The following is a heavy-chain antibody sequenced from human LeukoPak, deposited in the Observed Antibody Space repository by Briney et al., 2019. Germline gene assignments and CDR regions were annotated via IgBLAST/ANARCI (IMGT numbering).Heavy chain of an antibody. D-gene: IGHD3-22*01. CDR3: ASGPYYYDSSGYYLFDY. Sequence: GGSLRLSCAASGFTFDDYGMSWVRQAPGKGLEWVSGINWNGGSTGYADSVKGRFTISRDNAKNSLYLQMNSLRAEDTALYYCASGPYYYDSSGYYLFDYWGQGTLATVSS. J-gene: IGHJ4*02. CDR1: GFTFDDYG. CDR2: INWNGGST. V-gene: IGHV3-20*04.